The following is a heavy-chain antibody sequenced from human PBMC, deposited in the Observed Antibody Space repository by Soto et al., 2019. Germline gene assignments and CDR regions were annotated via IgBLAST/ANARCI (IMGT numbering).Heavy chain of an antibody. V-gene: IGHV1-69*13. D-gene: IGHD3-10*01. CDR3: ARDYGRGTHYYGSGSYYIPSYYGMDV. CDR2: IIPIFGTA. J-gene: IGHJ6*02. Sequence: SVKVSCKASGGTFSSYAISWVRQAPGQGLEWMGGIIPIFGTANYAQKFQGRVTITADESTSTAYMELSSLRSEDTAVYYCARDYGRGTHYYGSGSYYIPSYYGMDVWRQGTTVTVSS. CDR1: GGTFSSYA.